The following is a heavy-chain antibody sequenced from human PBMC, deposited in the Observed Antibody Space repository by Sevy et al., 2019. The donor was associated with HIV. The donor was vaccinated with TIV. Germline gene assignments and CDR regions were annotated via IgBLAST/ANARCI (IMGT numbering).Heavy chain of an antibody. Sequence: ASVKVSCKASGGTFSSYAISWVRQAPGQGLEWMGGIIPIFGTGNYAQTFQGRVTITADESTSTAYMELSSLRSEDTAVYYCARAASSSTGPPNFDYWGQGTLVTVSS. D-gene: IGHD4-17*01. J-gene: IGHJ4*02. V-gene: IGHV1-69*13. CDR3: ARAASSSTGPPNFDY. CDR1: GGTFSSYA. CDR2: IIPIFGTG.